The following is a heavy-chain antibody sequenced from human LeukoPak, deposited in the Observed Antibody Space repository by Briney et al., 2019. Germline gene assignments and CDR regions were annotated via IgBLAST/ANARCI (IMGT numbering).Heavy chain of an antibody. V-gene: IGHV4-59*12. Sequence: PSETLSLICSVSSGSMRNYYWNWIRQTPGKGLEWIGYVSYIGSTDYNPSLKSRVTMSVDTSKNQFSLKLSSVTAADTAVYYCARGSKVVAAYYYYGMDVWGQGTTVTVSS. CDR3: ARGSKVVAAYYYYGMDV. CDR2: VSYIGST. J-gene: IGHJ6*02. D-gene: IGHD2-15*01. CDR1: SGSMRNYY.